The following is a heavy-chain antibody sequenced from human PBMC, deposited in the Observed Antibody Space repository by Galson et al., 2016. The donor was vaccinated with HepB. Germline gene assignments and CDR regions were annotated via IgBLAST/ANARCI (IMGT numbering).Heavy chain of an antibody. J-gene: IGHJ6*02. D-gene: IGHD3-10*01. Sequence: LSLTCTVPGGSINDDYWIWIRQPPGKGLEWIGYIHHSGSTKYIPSLKSRVTISVDTSKSQFSLRLTSVTAADTAVYYCARGGFGGGTNYYGMDVWGQGTTVIVSS. CDR1: GGSINDDY. CDR2: IHHSGST. CDR3: ARGGFGGGTNYYGMDV. V-gene: IGHV4-59*01.